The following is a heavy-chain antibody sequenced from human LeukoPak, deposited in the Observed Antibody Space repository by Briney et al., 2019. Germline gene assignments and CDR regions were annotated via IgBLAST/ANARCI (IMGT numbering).Heavy chain of an antibody. CDR1: GFTFGSYG. D-gene: IGHD2-15*01. Sequence: GGSLRLSCAASGFTFGSYGMHWVRQAPGKGLEWVAVISYDGSNKYYADSVKGRFTISRDNSKNTLYLQMNSLRAEDTAVYYCAKDFLTDIVVVVAATSYGMDVWGKGTTVTVSS. CDR2: ISYDGSNK. J-gene: IGHJ6*04. V-gene: IGHV3-30*18. CDR3: AKDFLTDIVVVVAATSYGMDV.